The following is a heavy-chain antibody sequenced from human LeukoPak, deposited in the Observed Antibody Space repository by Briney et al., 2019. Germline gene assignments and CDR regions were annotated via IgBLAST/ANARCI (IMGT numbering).Heavy chain of an antibody. J-gene: IGHJ4*02. CDR3: AKDLLGGTGYWPALDY. Sequence: GGSLRLSCAASGFTFSSYGMSWVRQAPGKGLEWVSAISGSGGSTYYADSVKGRFTISRDNSKNTLYLQMNSLRAEDTAVYYCAKDLLGGTGYWPALDYWGQGTLVTVSS. CDR1: GFTFSSYG. V-gene: IGHV3-23*01. D-gene: IGHD3-9*01. CDR2: ISGSGGST.